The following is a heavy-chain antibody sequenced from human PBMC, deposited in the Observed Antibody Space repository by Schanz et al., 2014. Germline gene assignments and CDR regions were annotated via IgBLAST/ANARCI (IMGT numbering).Heavy chain of an antibody. V-gene: IGHV3-23*04. Sequence: EVQLVESGGGLVQPGGSLRLSCAASGFNFSDYAMCWVRQAPGKGLEWVSAISGGGGTADYTDSVKGRFTISRDNSKNTLFLQMNSLRVEDSAIYYCAKDISDTSGKDDYWGQGTVVDVSA. CDR1: GFNFSDYA. D-gene: IGHD3-22*01. J-gene: IGHJ4*02. CDR3: AKDISDTSGKDDY. CDR2: ISGGGGTA.